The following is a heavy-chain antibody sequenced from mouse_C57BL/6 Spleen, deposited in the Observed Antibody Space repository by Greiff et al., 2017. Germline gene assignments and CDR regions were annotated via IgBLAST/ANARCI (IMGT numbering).Heavy chain of an antibody. J-gene: IGHJ4*01. D-gene: IGHD1-1*01. CDR1: GFTFSSYG. CDR3: AREDYYDSGYYAMDY. CDR2: ISSGGSYT. V-gene: IGHV5-6*01. Sequence: EVKLVESGGDLVKPGGSLKLSCEASGFTFSSYGMSWVRQTPDKRLEWVATISSGGSYTYYPDSVKGRFPISRDDAKNTLYLQMSSQKSEDTDMYCCAREDYYDSGYYAMDYWGQGTSVTVSS.